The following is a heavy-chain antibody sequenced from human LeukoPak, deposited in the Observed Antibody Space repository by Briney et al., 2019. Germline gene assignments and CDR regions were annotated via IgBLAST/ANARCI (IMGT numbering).Heavy chain of an antibody. D-gene: IGHD3-22*01. Sequence: PSETLSLTCSVSGGSISSYYWSWIRQPPGKGLEWIGYIYYSGSTNYNPSLKSRVTISVDTSKNQFSLKLSSVTAADTAVYYCAREARYYDSSGYYSQGVWFDPWGQGTLVTVSS. V-gene: IGHV4-59*01. CDR2: IYYSGST. CDR3: AREARYYDSSGYYSQGVWFDP. J-gene: IGHJ5*02. CDR1: GGSISSYY.